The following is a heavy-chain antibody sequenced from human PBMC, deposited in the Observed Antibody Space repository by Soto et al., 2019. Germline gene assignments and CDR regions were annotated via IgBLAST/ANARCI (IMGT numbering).Heavy chain of an antibody. J-gene: IGHJ4*02. Sequence: GGSLRLSCAASGFTFSSYWMHWFRQAPGEGLVWVSYIKPDGSRTKDADSVKGRFTISRDNARNTLYLRTNSLRAEDTAVYYCARDNNWSYDSWGRGTLVTVSS. CDR3: ARDNNWSYDS. D-gene: IGHD1-1*01. CDR2: IKPDGSRT. V-gene: IGHV3-74*03. CDR1: GFTFSSYW.